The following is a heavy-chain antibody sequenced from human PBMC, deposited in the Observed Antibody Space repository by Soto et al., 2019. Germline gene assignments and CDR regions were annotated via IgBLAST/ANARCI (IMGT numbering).Heavy chain of an antibody. CDR2: VIPIFGTA. Sequence: QVQLVQSGAEVKKPGSSVQVSCKASGGTFSSYAISWVRQAPGQGLEWMGGVIPIFGTANYAQKFQGRVTITVDESKSTAYMELSSLRSEDTAVYYCARELGYYYDSSGRNGDYWGQGTLVTVSS. CDR3: ARELGYYYDSSGRNGDY. J-gene: IGHJ4*02. V-gene: IGHV1-69*01. D-gene: IGHD3-22*01. CDR1: GGTFSSYA.